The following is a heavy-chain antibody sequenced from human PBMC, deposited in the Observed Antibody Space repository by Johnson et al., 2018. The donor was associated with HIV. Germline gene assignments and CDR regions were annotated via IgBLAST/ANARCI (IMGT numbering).Heavy chain of an antibody. Sequence: VQLVESGGGVVQPGRSLRLSCAVSGFTFSSYPMHWVRQAPGKGLEWVAVISYDGGNKYYADSVKGRFTISSDNSKTTLYLQMNSLRAEDTAVYYCASSPMRYSSSAYAFDSWGQGTMVTVSS. CDR3: ASSPMRYSSSAYAFDS. D-gene: IGHD6-6*01. J-gene: IGHJ3*02. CDR1: GFTFSSYP. CDR2: ISYDGGNK. V-gene: IGHV3-30*04.